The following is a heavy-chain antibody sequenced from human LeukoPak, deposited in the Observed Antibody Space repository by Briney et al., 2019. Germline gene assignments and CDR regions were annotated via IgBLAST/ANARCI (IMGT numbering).Heavy chain of an antibody. CDR3: AGGHGANTSVPYRYYGMDV. V-gene: IGHV3-66*01. J-gene: IGHJ6*02. D-gene: IGHD2-2*01. CDR2: LYGGGST. Sequence: GGSLRLSCAVSGFTVSSYYMTWVRQAPGKGLEWVSVLYGGGSTYYADSAKGRFTISRDNSKNTLYLQMNSLRAEDTAVYYCAGGHGANTSVPYRYYGMDVWGQGTTVTVSS. CDR1: GFTVSSYY.